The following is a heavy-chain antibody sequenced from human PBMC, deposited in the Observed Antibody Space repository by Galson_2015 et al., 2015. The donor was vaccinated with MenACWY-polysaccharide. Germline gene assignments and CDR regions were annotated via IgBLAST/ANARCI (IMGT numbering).Heavy chain of an antibody. CDR2: IQYDAVYK. D-gene: IGHD3-10*02. J-gene: IGHJ3*02. CDR1: TVTFRGSG. Sequence: SLRLFCAASTVTFRGSGMHWVRQAPGKGLEWVAVIQYDAVYKQYLDSVKGRSSISRDNSKNTLYLEMNSLRAEDTALYYCAREGSRIVFHAFDIWGQGTMVIVSS. CDR3: AREGSRIVFHAFDI. V-gene: IGHV3-33*01.